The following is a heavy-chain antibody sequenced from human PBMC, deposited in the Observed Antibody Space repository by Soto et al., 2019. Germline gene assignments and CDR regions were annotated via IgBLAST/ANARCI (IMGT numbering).Heavy chain of an antibody. CDR3: SKDPANVEIHGAFDY. Sequence: QVQLVESGGGVVQPGRSLRLSCAASGFTFSNYGMHWVLQAPGKGLEWVALISYDGYNKYYADSVKGRFTNSRDSSKSTLYLQLDSLKAEDTAVYYCSKDPANVEIHGAFDYWGQGTLVTVSS. CDR2: ISYDGYNK. J-gene: IGHJ4*02. V-gene: IGHV3-30*18. CDR1: GFTFSNYG. D-gene: IGHD4-17*01.